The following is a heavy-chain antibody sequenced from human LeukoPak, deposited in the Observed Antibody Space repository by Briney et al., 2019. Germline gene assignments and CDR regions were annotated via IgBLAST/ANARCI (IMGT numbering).Heavy chain of an antibody. CDR1: GFTFSSYS. J-gene: IGHJ4*02. CDR3: ARAVVGAPADY. Sequence: GGSLRLSCAASGFTFSSYSMNWVRQAPGKGLEWVSSISSSSSYIYYADSVKGRFTISRDNAKNSLYLQMNSLRAEDTAAYYCARAVVGAPADYWGQGTLVTVSS. CDR2: ISSSSSYI. D-gene: IGHD2-15*01. V-gene: IGHV3-21*01.